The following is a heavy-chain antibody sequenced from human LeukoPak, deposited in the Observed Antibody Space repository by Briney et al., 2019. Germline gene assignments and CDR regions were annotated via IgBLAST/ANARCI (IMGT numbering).Heavy chain of an antibody. CDR1: GFTFSSYA. CDR2: ISGSGGST. D-gene: IGHD1-26*01. Sequence: GGSLRLSCAASGFTFSSYAMSWVRQAPGKGLEWVSAISGSGGSTYYADSVKSRFTISRDNSKNTLYLQMNSLRAEDTAVYYCAKDLVPYSGSYYFDYWGQGTLVTVSS. J-gene: IGHJ4*02. V-gene: IGHV3-23*01. CDR3: AKDLVPYSGSYYFDY.